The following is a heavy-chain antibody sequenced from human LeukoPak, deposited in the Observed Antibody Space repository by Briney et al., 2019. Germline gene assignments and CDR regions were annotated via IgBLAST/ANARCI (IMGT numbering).Heavy chain of an antibody. V-gene: IGHV4-34*01. Sequence: PSETLSLTCAVYGGSFSGYYWNWIRQLPGKGLEWIGEINHSGSTNYSPSLKSRVTISVDTSKNQFSLKLSSVTAADTAVYYCARGSPWFGELLGLDYWGQGTLVTVSS. J-gene: IGHJ4*02. D-gene: IGHD3-10*01. CDR1: GGSFSGYY. CDR2: INHSGST. CDR3: ARGSPWFGELLGLDY.